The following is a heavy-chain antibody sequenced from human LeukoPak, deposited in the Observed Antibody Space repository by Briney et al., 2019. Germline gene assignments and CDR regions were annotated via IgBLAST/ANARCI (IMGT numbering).Heavy chain of an antibody. Sequence: ASVKVSCKASGYTFTSYGISWVRQAPGQGLEWMGWISAYNGNTNYAQKLQGRATMTTDTSTSTAYMELRSLRSDDTAVYYCARDPDPFIVVVPAAMSYWGQGTLVTVSS. CDR2: ISAYNGNT. V-gene: IGHV1-18*01. CDR1: GYTFTSYG. CDR3: ARDPDPFIVVVPAAMSY. D-gene: IGHD2-2*01. J-gene: IGHJ4*02.